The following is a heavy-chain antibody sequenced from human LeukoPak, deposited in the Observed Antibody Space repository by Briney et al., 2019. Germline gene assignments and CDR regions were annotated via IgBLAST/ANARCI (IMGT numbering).Heavy chain of an antibody. CDR2: IIPIFGTA. J-gene: IGHJ5*02. V-gene: IGHV1-69*01. CDR3: ATTGGSGSYASYNWFDP. D-gene: IGHD3-10*01. CDR1: GGTFISYA. Sequence: GSSVKVSCKASGGTFISYAISWVRQAPGQGLEWMGGIIPIFGTANYAQKFQGRVTITADESTSTAYMELSGLRSEDTAVYYCATTGGSGSYASYNWFDPWGQGTLVTVSS.